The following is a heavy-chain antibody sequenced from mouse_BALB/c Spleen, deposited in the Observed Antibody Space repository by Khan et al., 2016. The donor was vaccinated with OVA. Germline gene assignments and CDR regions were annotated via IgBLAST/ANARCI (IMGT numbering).Heavy chain of an antibody. J-gene: IGHJ4*01. CDR2: IWAGGST. Sequence: QMPLEESGPGLVAPSQSLSITCTVSGFSLTSYGVHWVRQPPGKGLEWLGVIWAGGSTNYNSALMSRLSISRDNSKSQVFLKMNSLQTDDTAMYYCDRGDGDYEDAMDYWGQGTSVTVAS. V-gene: IGHV2-9*02. CDR3: DRGDGDYEDAMDY. D-gene: IGHD2-13*01. CDR1: GFSLTSYG.